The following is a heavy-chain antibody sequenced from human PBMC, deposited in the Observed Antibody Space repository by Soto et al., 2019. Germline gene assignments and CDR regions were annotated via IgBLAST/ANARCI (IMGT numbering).Heavy chain of an antibody. Sequence: GGSLRLSCAASGFTFSDHYMDWVRQAPGKGLEWVGRTRNKANSYTTEYAASVKGRFTISRDNSKNTLFLQMNNLRAEDTALYYCAKGSAGGFPLSRVLDIWGQGTMVTVSS. CDR3: AKGSAGGFPLSRVLDI. CDR1: GFTFSDHY. V-gene: IGHV3-72*01. J-gene: IGHJ3*02. CDR2: TRNKANSYTT. D-gene: IGHD3-16*01.